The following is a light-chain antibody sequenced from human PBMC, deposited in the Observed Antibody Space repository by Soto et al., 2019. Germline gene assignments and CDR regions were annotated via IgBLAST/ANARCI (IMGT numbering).Light chain of an antibody. Sequence: IQMTQSPSSLSASVGDRVTITCRASQSVSNLLNWYQQKPGKAPKLLIYSASSLQSGVPSRFSGSGSGTDFTLTISSLQPEDFATYYCQQANSFPITFGQGTRLEIK. V-gene: IGKV1-39*01. CDR1: QSVSNL. J-gene: IGKJ5*01. CDR2: SAS. CDR3: QQANSFPIT.